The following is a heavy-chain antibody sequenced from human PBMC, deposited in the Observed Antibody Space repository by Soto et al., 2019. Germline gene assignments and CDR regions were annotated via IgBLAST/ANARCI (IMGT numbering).Heavy chain of an antibody. Sequence: GGSLRLSCAASGFTFSSYWMSWVRQAPGKGLEWVANIKQDGSEKCYVDSVKGRFTISRDNAKNSLYLQMNSLRAEDTAVYYCARVMGYDILTGYLVGYMDVWGKGTTVTVSS. CDR2: IKQDGSEK. V-gene: IGHV3-7*01. J-gene: IGHJ6*03. CDR1: GFTFSSYW. CDR3: ARVMGYDILTGYLVGYMDV. D-gene: IGHD3-9*01.